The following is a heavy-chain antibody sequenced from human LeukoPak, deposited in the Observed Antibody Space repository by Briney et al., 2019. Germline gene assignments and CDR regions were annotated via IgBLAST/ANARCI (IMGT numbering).Heavy chain of an antibody. Sequence: SETLSLTCTVSGGSISSSSYYWGWIRQPPGKGLGWIGSIYYSGSTYYNPSLKSRVTISVDTSKNQFSLKLSSVTAADTAVYYCARDRIRGTIEEWEPDPFDIWGQGTMVTVSS. D-gene: IGHD1-26*01. CDR2: IYYSGST. CDR3: ARDRIRGTIEEWEPDPFDI. CDR1: GGSISSSSYY. V-gene: IGHV4-39*07. J-gene: IGHJ3*02.